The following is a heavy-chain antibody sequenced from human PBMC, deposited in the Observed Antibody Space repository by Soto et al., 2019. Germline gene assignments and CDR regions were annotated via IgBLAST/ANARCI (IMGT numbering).Heavy chain of an antibody. V-gene: IGHV3-23*01. D-gene: IGHD3-22*01. CDR1: GFTFSSYS. CDR2: ISGSGSGT. CDR3: AKGSSGYYDTFDY. J-gene: IGHJ4*02. Sequence: PGGSLRLSCAASGFTFSSYSIYWVRPAPGKGLEWVSGISGSGSGTYYADSVKVRFTISRDNSKNTLYLQMNSLRAEDTAVYYGAKGSSGYYDTFDYWGQGTLVTVS.